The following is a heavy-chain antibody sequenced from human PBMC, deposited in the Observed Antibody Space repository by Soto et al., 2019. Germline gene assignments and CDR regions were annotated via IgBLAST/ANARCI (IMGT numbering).Heavy chain of an antibody. D-gene: IGHD6-19*01. CDR3: ARDMSIAVAGSVRLDP. CDR1: GGTFSSYA. Sequence: SVKVSCKASGGTFSSYAISWVRQAPGQGLEWMGGIIPIFGTANYAQKLQGRVTMTTDTSTSTAYMELRSLRSDDTAVYYCARDMSIAVAGSVRLDPWGQGTLVTVSS. CDR2: IIPIFGTA. V-gene: IGHV1-69*05. J-gene: IGHJ5*02.